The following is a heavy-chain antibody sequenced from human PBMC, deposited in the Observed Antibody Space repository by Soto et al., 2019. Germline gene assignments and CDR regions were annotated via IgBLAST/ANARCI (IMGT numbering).Heavy chain of an antibody. Sequence: LTVPLQGHVVPFSRDCLSCAWPMRGKGLEWRGIIYPGDSDTRYSPSFQGQVTISADKSISTAYLQWSSLKASDTAMYYCARLQYNSGWCDYRRQATMV. CDR1: VVPFSRDC. D-gene: IGHD6-19*01. CDR2: IYPGDSDT. CDR3: ARLQYNSGWCDY. V-gene: IGHV5-51*01. J-gene: IGHJ4*02.